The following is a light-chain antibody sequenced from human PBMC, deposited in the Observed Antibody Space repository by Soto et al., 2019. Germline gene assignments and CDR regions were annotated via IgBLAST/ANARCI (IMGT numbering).Light chain of an antibody. V-gene: IGKV1-39*01. Sequence: DIQMTQSPSTLSASVRDRVTITCRASQSISTYLNWYQQKVGRAPTLLIYAASSLQSGVPSRFCGGVSGTDFTLTISSLQPEDFAMYFCQQCYSSPRTFGQGTKVEIK. J-gene: IGKJ1*01. CDR3: QQCYSSPRT. CDR1: QSISTY. CDR2: AAS.